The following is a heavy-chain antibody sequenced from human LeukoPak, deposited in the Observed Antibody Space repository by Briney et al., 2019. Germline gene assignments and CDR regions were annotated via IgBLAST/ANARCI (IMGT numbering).Heavy chain of an antibody. CDR2: VYYSGST. Sequence: SETLSLTCTVSGGSISSSSYYWGWIRQPPGKGLEWIGSVYYSGSTYYNPSLKSRVTISVDTSKNQFSLKLSSVTAADTAVYYYARHLLPYCSSTSCPEFDPWGQGTLVTVSS. D-gene: IGHD2-2*01. CDR3: ARHLLPYCSSTSCPEFDP. J-gene: IGHJ5*02. V-gene: IGHV4-39*01. CDR1: GGSISSSSYY.